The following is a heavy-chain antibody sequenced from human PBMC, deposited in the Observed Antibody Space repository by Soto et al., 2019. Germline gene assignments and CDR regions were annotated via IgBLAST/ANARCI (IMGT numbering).Heavy chain of an antibody. CDR2: IDPEDGDT. J-gene: IGHJ6*02. Sequence: ASVKVSCKVSGYTLTELSIHWVRQAPGKGLEWMGSIDPEDGDTIYAQNFQGRVTMTEDTSTDTAYMELSSLRSGDTAVYYCATTERHYYDSGALNGMDVWGQGTTVTVS. CDR1: GYTLTELS. V-gene: IGHV1-24*01. CDR3: ATTERHYYDSGALNGMDV. D-gene: IGHD3-22*01.